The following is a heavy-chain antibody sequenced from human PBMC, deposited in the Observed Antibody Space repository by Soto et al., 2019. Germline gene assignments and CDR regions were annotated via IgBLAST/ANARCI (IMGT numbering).Heavy chain of an antibody. CDR3: ARQRYDYGDYGEMRQYYYFDY. J-gene: IGHJ4*02. V-gene: IGHV4-59*08. CDR1: GGSISSYY. CDR2: IYYSGST. D-gene: IGHD4-17*01. Sequence: SETLSLTCTVSGGSISSYYWSWIRQPPGKGLEWIGYIYYSGSTNYNPSLKSRVTISVDTSKNQFSLKLSSVTAADTAVYYCARQRYDYGDYGEMRQYYYFDYWGQGTLVTVSS.